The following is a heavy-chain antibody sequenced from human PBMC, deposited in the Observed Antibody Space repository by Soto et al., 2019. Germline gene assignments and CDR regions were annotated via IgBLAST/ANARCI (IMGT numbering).Heavy chain of an antibody. J-gene: IGHJ6*02. CDR2: ISFDGSNK. V-gene: IGHV3-30*04. D-gene: IGHD5-12*01. CDR3: ARVPGDMVAILYSYPLDGREPLSDVDV. CDR1: GFTFSYYP. Sequence: QMQLVESGGGAVQPGRSLRLSCAASGFTFSYYPMHWVRQAPGKGLEWVAVISFDGSNKYYADSVKGQFTISRDNSKNTLYLQMNSLRGEDTAVYYCARVPGDMVAILYSYPLDGREPLSDVDVWGQGTTFTVSS.